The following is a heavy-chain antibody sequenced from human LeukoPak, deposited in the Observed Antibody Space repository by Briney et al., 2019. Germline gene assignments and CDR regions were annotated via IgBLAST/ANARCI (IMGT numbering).Heavy chain of an antibody. J-gene: IGHJ4*02. V-gene: IGHV4-39*01. CDR3: AWGRTIFGVVTLTDY. Sequence: SETLSLICTVSGGSISSSSYYWGWIRQPPGKGLEWIGSIYYSGSTYYNPSLKSRVTISVDTSKNQFSLKLSSVIAADTAVYYCAWGRTIFGVVTLTDYWGQGTLVTVSS. CDR1: GGSISSSSYY. D-gene: IGHD3-3*01. CDR2: IYYSGST.